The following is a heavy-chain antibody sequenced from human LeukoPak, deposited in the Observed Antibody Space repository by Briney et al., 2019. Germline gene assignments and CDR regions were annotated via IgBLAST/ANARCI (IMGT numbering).Heavy chain of an antibody. D-gene: IGHD3-10*01. CDR1: GFTFSSYS. J-gene: IGHJ4*02. CDR3: ARDRFYGSGSYAHFDY. CDR2: ISSSSSYI. V-gene: IGHV3-21*01. Sequence: PGGSLRLSCAASGFTFSSYSMNWVRQAPGKGLEWVSSISSSSSYIYYTDSVKGRFTISRDNAKNSLYLQMNSLRVEDTAVYYCARDRFYGSGSYAHFDYWGQGTLVTVSS.